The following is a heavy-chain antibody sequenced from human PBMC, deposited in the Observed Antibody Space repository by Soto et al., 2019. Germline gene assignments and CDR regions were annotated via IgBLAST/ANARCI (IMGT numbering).Heavy chain of an antibody. D-gene: IGHD3-16*01. CDR1: GFTFSSYA. J-gene: IGHJ6*02. CDR3: AREGGVVDYYYYYGMDV. V-gene: IGHV3-30-3*01. CDR2: ISYDGSNK. Sequence: QVQLVESGGGVVQPGRSLRLSCAASGFTFSSYAMHWVRQAPGKGLEWVAVISYDGSNKYYADSVKGRFTISRDNSKNTLHLQMNSLRAEDTAVYYCAREGGVVDYYYYYGMDVWGQGTTVTVSS.